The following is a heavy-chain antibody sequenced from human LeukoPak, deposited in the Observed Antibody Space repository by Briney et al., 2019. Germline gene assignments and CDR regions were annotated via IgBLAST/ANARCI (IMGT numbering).Heavy chain of an antibody. Sequence: PGGSLRLSCAASGFTFSSYAMHWVRQAPGKGLEWVAVISYDGSNKYYADSVKGRFTISRDNAKNSLYLQMNSLRAEDTAVYYCARDDYDSSGYQDYWGQGTLVTVSS. D-gene: IGHD3-22*01. V-gene: IGHV3-30-3*01. J-gene: IGHJ4*02. CDR3: ARDDYDSSGYQDY. CDR2: ISYDGSNK. CDR1: GFTFSSYA.